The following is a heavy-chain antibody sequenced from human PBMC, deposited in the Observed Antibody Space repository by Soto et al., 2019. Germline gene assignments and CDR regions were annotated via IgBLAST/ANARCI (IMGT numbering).Heavy chain of an antibody. CDR2: FYYTGST. CDR1: GGSVSTGSYY. V-gene: IGHV4-61*01. CDR3: ARVDMAPDY. J-gene: IGHJ4*02. Sequence: QVQLQESGPGLVKPSETLSLTCTVSGGSVSTGSYYWTWIRQPPGKGLEWIGYFYYTGSTKYNPSLKSRVTISADTSKNQISLKLTSVTAADTAVYYCARVDMAPDYWGQGTLVTVSS.